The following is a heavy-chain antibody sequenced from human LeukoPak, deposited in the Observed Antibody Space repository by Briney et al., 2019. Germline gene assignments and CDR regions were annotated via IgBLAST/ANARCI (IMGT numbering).Heavy chain of an antibody. D-gene: IGHD3-3*01. V-gene: IGHV4-4*07. CDR2: IYTSGST. CDR1: GGSISSYY. CDR3: ARDVEYDFWSGTTRLNWFDP. J-gene: IGHJ5*02. Sequence: SETLSLTCTVSGGSISSYYWGWIRQPAGKGLEWIGRIYTSGSTNYNPSLKSRVTMSVDTSKNQFSLKLSSVTAADTAVYYCARDVEYDFWSGTTRLNWFDPWGQGTLVTVSS.